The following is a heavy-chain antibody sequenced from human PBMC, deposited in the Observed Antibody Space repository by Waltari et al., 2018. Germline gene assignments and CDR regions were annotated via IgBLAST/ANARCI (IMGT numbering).Heavy chain of an antibody. D-gene: IGHD6-13*01. CDR2: MNGDVSGT. CDR1: GFTFNTYW. V-gene: IGHV3-74*03. J-gene: IGHJ4*02. CDR3: ARDGAGDIDLDN. Sequence: EVQLVESGGGLIQPGGSLRLSCAASGFTFNTYWMHWVRQVPGKGLGWFSRMNGDVSGTMYADSVKGRFTNSRDNAKNTFYLQMNSLRVEDTAVYYCARDGAGDIDLDNWGQGTLVTVSS.